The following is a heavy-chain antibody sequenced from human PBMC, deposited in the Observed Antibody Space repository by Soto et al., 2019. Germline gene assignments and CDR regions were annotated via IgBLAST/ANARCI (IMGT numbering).Heavy chain of an antibody. D-gene: IGHD2-2*03. CDR1: GFTYTDFA. Sequence: VQLVESGGGEVQPGRSLRLSCAASGFTYTDFALHWVRQAPGKGQEWVAIISYDGSAKYYADSVKGRFASCRDNPKNTLYMEMNRLRPEDTAVYFCARRALDSYYDIDVWGHGTTVTVFS. V-gene: IGHV3-30*09. J-gene: IGHJ6*02. CDR3: ARRALDSYYDIDV. CDR2: ISYDGSAK.